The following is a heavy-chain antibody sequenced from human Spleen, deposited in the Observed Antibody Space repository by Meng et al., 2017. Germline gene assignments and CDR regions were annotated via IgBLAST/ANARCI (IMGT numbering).Heavy chain of an antibody. V-gene: IGHV4-34*01. J-gene: IGHJ4*02. CDR1: GGSFSGYY. CDR2: INHSGST. CDR3: ARLSGSYYSDFDY. D-gene: IGHD1-26*01. Sequence: QVQLQESGAGLLKPSETLSLTCAVYGGSFSGYYWSWIRQPPGKGLEWIGEINHSGSTNYNPSLKSRVTISVDTSKNQFSLKLSSVTAADTAVYSCARLSGSYYSDFDYWGQGALVTVSS.